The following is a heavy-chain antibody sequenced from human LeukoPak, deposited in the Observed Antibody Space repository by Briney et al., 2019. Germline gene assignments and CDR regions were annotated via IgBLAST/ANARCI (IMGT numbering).Heavy chain of an antibody. CDR1: GFTFSSYA. CDR3: AKDGGILTGYYLYNWFDP. J-gene: IGHJ5*02. CDR2: ISDSGGST. Sequence: PGGSLRLSCAASGFTFSSYAMRWVRQAPGKGLEWVSAISDSGGSTYYADSVKGRFTISRDNSKNTLYLQMNSLRAEDTAVYYCAKDGGILTGYYLYNWFDPWGQGTLVTVSS. D-gene: IGHD3-9*01. V-gene: IGHV3-23*01.